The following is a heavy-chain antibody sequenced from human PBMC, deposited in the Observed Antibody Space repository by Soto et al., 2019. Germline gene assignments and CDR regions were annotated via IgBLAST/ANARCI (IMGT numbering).Heavy chain of an antibody. J-gene: IGHJ5*02. V-gene: IGHV4-4*07. CDR3: AREPRAIAARLSWFDP. Sequence: PSETLSLTCTVSGGPISSYYWSWIRQPAGKGLEWIGRIYTSGSTNYNPSLKSRVTMSVDTSKNQFSLKLSSVTAADTAVYYCAREPRAIAARLSWFDPWGQGTLVTVSS. CDR1: GGPISSYY. D-gene: IGHD6-6*01. CDR2: IYTSGST.